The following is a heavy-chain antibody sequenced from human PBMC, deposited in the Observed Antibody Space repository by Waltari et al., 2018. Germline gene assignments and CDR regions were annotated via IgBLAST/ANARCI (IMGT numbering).Heavy chain of an antibody. Sequence: EVQLLESGGGLVQPGGSLRLSCAASGFTFSSYAMSWVRQAPGEGLEWVSAIRGSGGSTYYAGSVKGRFTISRDNSKNTLYLQMNSLRAEDTAVYYCAKSSGYGLRYWGQGTLVTVSS. D-gene: IGHD3-22*01. CDR3: AKSSGYGLRY. V-gene: IGHV3-23*01. CDR1: GFTFSSYA. CDR2: IRGSGGST. J-gene: IGHJ4*02.